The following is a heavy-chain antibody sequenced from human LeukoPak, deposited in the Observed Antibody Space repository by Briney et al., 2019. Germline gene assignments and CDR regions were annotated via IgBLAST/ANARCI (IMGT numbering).Heavy chain of an antibody. V-gene: IGHV4-31*03. CDR3: ARTRPYYDILTGQSRPTLFDY. Sequence: NPSETLSLTCTVSGGSISSGGYYWSWIRQHPGKGLEWIGYIYYSGSTYYNPSLKSRVTISVDTSKNQFSLKLSSVTAADTAVYYCARTRPYYDILTGQSRPTLFDYWGQGTLVTVSS. D-gene: IGHD3-9*01. J-gene: IGHJ4*02. CDR2: IYYSGST. CDR1: GGSISSGGYY.